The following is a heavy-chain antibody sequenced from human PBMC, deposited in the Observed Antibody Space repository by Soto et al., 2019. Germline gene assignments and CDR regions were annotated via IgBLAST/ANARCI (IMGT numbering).Heavy chain of an antibody. V-gene: IGHV3-20*01. CDR1: GFAFQNHG. Sequence: EVQLVESGGSVTRPGGSLRLSCAASGFAFQNHGMAWVRQVPGKGLEWVAGISGSGVNAGYADSVKGRFTISRDNGDNSLYLEINNLGVEDTALYHCARKPHWQYWYFDLWGRGTLVTVSS. D-gene: IGHD1-1*01. CDR2: ISGSGVNA. CDR3: ARKPHWQYWYFDL. J-gene: IGHJ2*01.